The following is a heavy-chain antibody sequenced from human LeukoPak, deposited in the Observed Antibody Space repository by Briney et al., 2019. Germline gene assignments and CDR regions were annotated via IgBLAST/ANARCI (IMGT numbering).Heavy chain of an antibody. D-gene: IGHD3-9*01. CDR1: GFTFSDYS. CDR2: ISSSSSTV. J-gene: IGHJ4*02. V-gene: IGHV3-48*01. Sequence: PGGSLRLSCAASGFTFSDYSMNWVRQAPGKGLEWVSYISSSSSTVYYADSVKGRFTISRDNAKNSLYLQMNSLETEDTAVYYCTTDDWNWGQGTLVTVSS. CDR3: TTDDWN.